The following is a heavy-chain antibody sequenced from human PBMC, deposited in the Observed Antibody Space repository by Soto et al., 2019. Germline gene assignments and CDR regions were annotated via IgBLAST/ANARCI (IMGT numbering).Heavy chain of an antibody. J-gene: IGHJ5*02. V-gene: IGHV6-1*01. CDR1: GDSVSSNTAS. Sequence: SQTLSLTCAISGDSVSSNTASCNWIRQSPSRGLEWLGRTYFRSMWYNDYAVSVKSRIIINPDTSNNQFSLQLNSVTPEDTAVYFCAKGDNLGPKTGYAFDPWGQGIMVSASS. CDR2: TYFRSMWYN. D-gene: IGHD5-12*01. CDR3: AKGDNLGPKTGYAFDP.